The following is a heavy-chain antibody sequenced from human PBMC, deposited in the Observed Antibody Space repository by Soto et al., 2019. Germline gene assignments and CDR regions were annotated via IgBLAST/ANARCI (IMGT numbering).Heavy chain of an antibody. CDR2: IIPIFGTA. CDR1: GGTFSSYA. Sequence: QVQLVQSGAEVKKPGSSVKVSCKASGGTFSSYAISWVRQAPGQGLEWMGGIIPIFGTANYAQKFQGRVTITADESTSKAYRGLSSLRSEDTAVYYWGGGGGYSYGYLFDYWGQGTLVTVSS. CDR3: GGGGGYSYGYLFDY. J-gene: IGHJ4*02. V-gene: IGHV1-69*01. D-gene: IGHD5-18*01.